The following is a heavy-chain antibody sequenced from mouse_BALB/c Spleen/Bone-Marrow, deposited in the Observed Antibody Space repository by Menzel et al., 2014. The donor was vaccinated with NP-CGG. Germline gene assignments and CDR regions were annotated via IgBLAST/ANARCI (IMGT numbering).Heavy chain of an antibody. J-gene: IGHJ4*01. CDR1: GYTFTSYW. Sequence: VQLQQSGPELVKPGASVKMSCKASGYTFTSYWMHWVRQRPGQGLEWIGVIDPSDSYTSYIQKFKGKATLTVDTSSSTAYMQLSSLTSEDSAVYYCTRDAMDYWGQGTSVTVSS. CDR3: TRDAMDY. V-gene: IGHV1S127*01. CDR2: IDPSDSYT.